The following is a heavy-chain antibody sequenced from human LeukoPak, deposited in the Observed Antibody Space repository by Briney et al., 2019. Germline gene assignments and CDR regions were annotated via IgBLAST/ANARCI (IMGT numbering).Heavy chain of an antibody. CDR3: ARATRGMVYAYNAFDI. D-gene: IGHD2-8*01. Sequence: VGSLRLSCAASGFTFSSYSMNWVRQAPGKGLEWVSYISSSSSTIYYADSVKGRFTISRDNAKNSLYLQMNSLRAEDTAVYYCARATRGMVYAYNAFDIWGQGTMVTVSS. CDR1: GFTFSSYS. CDR2: ISSSSSTI. V-gene: IGHV3-48*01. J-gene: IGHJ3*02.